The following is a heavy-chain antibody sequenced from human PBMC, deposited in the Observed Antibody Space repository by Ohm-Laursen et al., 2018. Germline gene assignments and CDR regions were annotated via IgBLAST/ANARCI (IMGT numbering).Heavy chain of an antibody. J-gene: IGHJ4*02. CDR2: INPSGGST. CDR1: GYTFTSNY. CDR3: AREIYDSSEGGLDY. V-gene: IGHV1-46*01. D-gene: IGHD3-22*01. Sequence: PSVKVSCKASGYTFTSNYMHWVRQPPGQGLEWMGIINPSGGSTSYAQKFQGRVTMTRDTSTSTVYKELSSLSSEDTAVYYCAREIYDSSEGGLDYWGQGTLVTVSS.